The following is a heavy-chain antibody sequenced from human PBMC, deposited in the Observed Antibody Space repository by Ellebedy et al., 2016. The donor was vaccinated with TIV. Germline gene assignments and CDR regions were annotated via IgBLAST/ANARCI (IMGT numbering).Heavy chain of an antibody. CDR3: SISEYGDTGMAY. CDR1: GYTFTSYD. Sequence: AASVKVSCKASGYTFTSYDLNWVRQATGQGLEWMGWMNPNSGNTGFAQKFQGRLTMTRNTSISTAYMELNSLRTEDTAVYYCSISEYGDTGMAYWGQGTLVTVSS. J-gene: IGHJ4*02. V-gene: IGHV1-8*01. D-gene: IGHD4/OR15-4a*01. CDR2: MNPNSGNT.